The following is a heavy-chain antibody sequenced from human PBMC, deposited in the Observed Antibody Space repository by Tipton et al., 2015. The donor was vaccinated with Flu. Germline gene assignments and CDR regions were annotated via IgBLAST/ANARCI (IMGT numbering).Heavy chain of an antibody. CDR2: IYNSGST. CDR1: GGSVTSSSYY. V-gene: IGHV4-61*01. J-gene: IGHJ4*02. Sequence: LRLSCAVSGGSVTSSSYYWSWIRQPPGKGLEWIGNIYNSGSTNYNPSLKSRVTIAVDTSKNQISLKLRSVTAADTAFYFCARETRWDTTMVWGRGTLVTVSS. D-gene: IGHD5-18*01. CDR3: ARETRWDTTMV.